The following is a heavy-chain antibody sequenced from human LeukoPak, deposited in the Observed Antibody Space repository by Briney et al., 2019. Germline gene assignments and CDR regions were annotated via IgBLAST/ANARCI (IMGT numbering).Heavy chain of an antibody. CDR1: GGSISNSPYY. CDR2: MHYSGTT. V-gene: IGHV4-39*01. D-gene: IGHD1-26*01. Sequence: SETLSLTCNVSGGSISNSPYYWGWLRQPPGKGLEWIGSMHYSGTTYHNPSLRSRVTISVDTSKNQFSLRLISVTAADTAVYYCARNDRGRPADYWGQGTLVTVSS. CDR3: ARNDRGRPADY. J-gene: IGHJ4*02.